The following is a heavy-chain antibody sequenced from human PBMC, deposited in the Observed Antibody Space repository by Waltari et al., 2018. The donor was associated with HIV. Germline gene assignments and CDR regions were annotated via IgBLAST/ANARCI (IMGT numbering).Heavy chain of an antibody. J-gene: IGHJ6*02. CDR1: GYTFISYA. CDR2: INVGNYNT. CDR3: AREYDFWSGGYHYYGMDV. Sequence: QVQLVQSGAVVKKPGASVRISCETSGYTFISYALPWVRQAPGQRPEWMGWINVGNYNTKYSQKFQDRVTITGDTSASTGYLDLSSLTSEDTAVYFCAREYDFWSGGYHYYGMDVWGQGTLVTVSS. D-gene: IGHD3-3*01. V-gene: IGHV1-3*01.